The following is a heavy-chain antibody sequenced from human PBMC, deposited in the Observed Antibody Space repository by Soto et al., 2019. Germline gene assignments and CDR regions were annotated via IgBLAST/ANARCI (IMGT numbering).Heavy chain of an antibody. J-gene: IGHJ4*02. Sequence: VQLVESGGGVVQPGRSLRLSCEASGFTFSNYGMHWVRQAPGKGLEWVAVIWNDGSSRYYADSVKGRFTISRDNAKKTLFLQMNNLRAEDTAVYYCARPDIVAAIGGALDCWGKGTLVTVSS. CDR3: ARPDIVAAIGGALDC. CDR2: IWNDGSSR. CDR1: GFTFSNYG. D-gene: IGHD5-12*01. V-gene: IGHV3-33*01.